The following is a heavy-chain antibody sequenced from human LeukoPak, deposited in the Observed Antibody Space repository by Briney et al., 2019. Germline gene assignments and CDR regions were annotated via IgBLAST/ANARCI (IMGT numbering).Heavy chain of an antibody. Sequence: PSQTLSLTCAVSGGSISSGGYSWSWIRQPPGKGLEWIGYIYHSGSTYYNPSLKSRVTISVDRSKNQLSLKLSSVTAADTAVYYCARDVAVAGTFWFDPWGQGTLVTVSS. CDR2: IYHSGST. J-gene: IGHJ5*02. CDR3: ARDVAVAGTFWFDP. V-gene: IGHV4-30-2*01. CDR1: GGSISSGGYS. D-gene: IGHD6-19*01.